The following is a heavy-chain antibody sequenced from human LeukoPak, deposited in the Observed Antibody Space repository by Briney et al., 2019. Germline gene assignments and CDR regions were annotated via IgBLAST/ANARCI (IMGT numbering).Heavy chain of an antibody. Sequence: PGRSLRLSCAASGFTFSSYGMHWVRQAPGKGLEWVAVIWYDGSNKYYADSVKGRFTISRDNSKNTLYLQMNSLRAEDTAVYYCAVGVDIAAPHNWFDPWGQGTLVTVSS. D-gene: IGHD6-6*01. J-gene: IGHJ5*02. CDR3: AVGVDIAAPHNWFDP. CDR1: GFTFSSYG. V-gene: IGHV3-33*01. CDR2: IWYDGSNK.